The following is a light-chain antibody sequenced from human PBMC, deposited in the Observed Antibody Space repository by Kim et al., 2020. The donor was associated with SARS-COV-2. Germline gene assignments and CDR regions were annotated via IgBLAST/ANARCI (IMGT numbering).Light chain of an antibody. Sequence: GSPEHTGIITCSGDKLGDKFACLYQQKPGQAPVVVIYQDNKRPSGIPKRFSGSNSGNTATLTISGTQAMDEADYYCQAWDSSTAVFGGGTKLTVL. J-gene: IGLJ2*01. CDR2: QDN. CDR3: QAWDSSTAV. CDR1: KLGDKF. V-gene: IGLV3-1*01.